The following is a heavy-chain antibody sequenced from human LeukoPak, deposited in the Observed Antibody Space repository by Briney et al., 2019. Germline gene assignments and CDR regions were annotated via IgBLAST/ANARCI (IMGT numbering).Heavy chain of an antibody. CDR3: ARDGGYGGNSGPFDY. V-gene: IGHV4-61*01. J-gene: IGHJ4*02. Sequence: PSETLSLTCTVSGGSISSGSYYWSWIRQSPGKGLEWIGYIYYSGSTNYNPSLKSRVTISVDTSKNQFFLKLSSVTAADTAVYYCARDGGYGGNSGPFDYWGQGTLVTVSS. CDR2: IYYSGST. CDR1: GGSISSGSYY. D-gene: IGHD4-23*01.